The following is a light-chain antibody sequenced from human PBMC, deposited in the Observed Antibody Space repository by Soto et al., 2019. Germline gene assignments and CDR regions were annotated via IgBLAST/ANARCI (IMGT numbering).Light chain of an antibody. Sequence: QSALTQPASVSGSPWQSITISCTGTSSYVGAYNHVSWYQHHPGKAPKLMIYEVSNRPSGLSDRFSGSKSGNTASLTISGLQAEDEADYYCCSYTVSTTFVFGRGTKVTVL. J-gene: IGLJ1*01. CDR1: SSYVGAYNH. CDR3: CSYTVSTTFV. CDR2: EVS. V-gene: IGLV2-14*01.